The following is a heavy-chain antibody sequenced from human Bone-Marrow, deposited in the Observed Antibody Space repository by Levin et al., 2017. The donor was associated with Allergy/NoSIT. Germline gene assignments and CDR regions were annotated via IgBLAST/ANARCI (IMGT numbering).Heavy chain of an antibody. CDR1: GASITTYY. V-gene: IGHV4-59*01. Sequence: ASQTLSLTCSVSGASITTYYWSWFRQPPGKGLEWIGHLSYTGTTNYNPSLNTRVTISEDTSNNHFSLKLNSVTAADTAVYYCAGAPNADFFDFWGQGMLVPVSS. CDR3: AGAPNADFFDF. CDR2: LSYTGTT. D-gene: IGHD3-16*01. J-gene: IGHJ4*01.